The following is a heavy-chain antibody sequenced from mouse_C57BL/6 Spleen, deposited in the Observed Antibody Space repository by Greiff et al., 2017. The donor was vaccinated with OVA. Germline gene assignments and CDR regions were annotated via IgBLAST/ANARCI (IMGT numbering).Heavy chain of an antibody. CDR2: IYPRSGNT. J-gene: IGHJ3*01. D-gene: IGHD2-4*01. CDR3: ARGIYYDRAWFAY. Sequence: VQLQQSGAELARPGASVKLSCKASGYTFTSYGISWVKQRTGQGLEWIGEIYPRSGNTYYNEKFKGKATLTVDTSSSTAYMQLSSLTSEDSAVYYCARGIYYDRAWFAYWGQGTLVTVSA. CDR1: GYTFTSYG. V-gene: IGHV1-81*01.